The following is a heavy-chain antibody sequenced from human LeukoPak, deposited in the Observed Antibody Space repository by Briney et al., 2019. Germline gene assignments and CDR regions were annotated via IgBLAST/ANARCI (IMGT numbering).Heavy chain of an antibody. D-gene: IGHD6-13*01. J-gene: IGHJ5*02. CDR2: MNPNRGNT. Sequence: ASVKVSCKASGYTFTSYDINWVRQATGQGLEWMGWMNPNRGNTGYAQKFQGRVTMTRNTSISTAYMELSSLRSEDTAVYYCARGRRVSRPYNWFDPWGQGTLVTVSS. CDR1: GYTFTSYD. CDR3: ARGRRVSRPYNWFDP. V-gene: IGHV1-8*01.